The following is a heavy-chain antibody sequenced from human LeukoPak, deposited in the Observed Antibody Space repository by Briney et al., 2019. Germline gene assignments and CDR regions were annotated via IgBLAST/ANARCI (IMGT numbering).Heavy chain of an antibody. CDR3: SRENGAFSPFGY. D-gene: IGHD2-8*01. Sequence: SETLSLTCGVSGGSITSTNWWSWVRQPPGQGLEWVGEVSLSGLTNYNPSLSSRVIMALDTSKNHLSLHLTSVTAADTAVYYCSRENGAFSPFGYWGQGYLVTVLS. J-gene: IGHJ4*02. CDR2: VSLSGLT. V-gene: IGHV4-4*02. CDR1: GGSITSTNW.